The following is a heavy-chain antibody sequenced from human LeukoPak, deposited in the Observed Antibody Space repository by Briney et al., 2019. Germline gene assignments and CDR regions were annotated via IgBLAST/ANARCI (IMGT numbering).Heavy chain of an antibody. D-gene: IGHD6-6*01. CDR2: IYYSGST. CDR3: ARPVSGISSSFVWFDP. V-gene: IGHV4-30-4*08. J-gene: IGHJ5*02. CDR1: GGSISSGDYY. Sequence: NPSQTLSLTCTVSGGSISSGDYYWSWIRQPPGKGLEWIGYIYYSGSTYYNPSLKSRVTISVDTSKNQFSLKLSSVTAADTAVYYCARPVSGISSSFVWFDPWGQGTLVTVSS.